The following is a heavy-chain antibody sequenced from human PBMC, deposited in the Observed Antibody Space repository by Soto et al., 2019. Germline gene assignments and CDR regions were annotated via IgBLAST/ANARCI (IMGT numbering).Heavy chain of an antibody. D-gene: IGHD4-17*01. CDR1: GFTFSSYG. V-gene: IGHV3-33*01. Sequence: QVQLVESGGGVVQPGRSLRLSCAASGFTFSSYGVHWVRQAPGKGLEWVAVIWYDGSNKYYADSVKGRFTISRDNSKNTLYLQMNSLRAEDTAVYYCARDTVAHYYYYGMDVWGQGTTVTVSS. CDR3: ARDTVAHYYYYGMDV. CDR2: IWYDGSNK. J-gene: IGHJ6*02.